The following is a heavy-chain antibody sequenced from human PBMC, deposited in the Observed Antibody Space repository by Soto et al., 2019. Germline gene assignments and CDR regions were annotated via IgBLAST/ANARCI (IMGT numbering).Heavy chain of an antibody. CDR3: TKAGAENCGDECLSRLFYQ. CDR1: GFTVSSYA. Sequence: GGSLRLSCAASGFTVSSYAMNWVRQAPGQGLEWVSVITGSGNSVNYADSVKGRFTISRDNANTLYLQMNSLRVEDTAVYYCTKAGAENCGDECLSRLFYQWGQGALVTVSS. CDR2: ITGSGNSV. V-gene: IGHV3-23*01. D-gene: IGHD2-21*01. J-gene: IGHJ4*02.